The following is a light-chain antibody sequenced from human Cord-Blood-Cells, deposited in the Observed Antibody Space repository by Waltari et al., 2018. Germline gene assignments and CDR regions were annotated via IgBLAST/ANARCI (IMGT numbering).Light chain of an antibody. Sequence: NFMLTQPHSVSESPGKTVTISCTGSSGSIASNSVQWYQQRPGSAPTTEIYEDNQRPSGVPDRFSGSIDSSSNSASLTISGLKTEDETDYYCQSYDSSNQVFGGGTKLTVL. J-gene: IGLJ3*02. CDR1: SGSIASNS. CDR2: EDN. CDR3: QSYDSSNQV. V-gene: IGLV6-57*02.